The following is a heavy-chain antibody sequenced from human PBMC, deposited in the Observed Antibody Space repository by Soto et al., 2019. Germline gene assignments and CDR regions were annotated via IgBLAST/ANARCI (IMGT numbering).Heavy chain of an antibody. CDR2: IYYSGST. Sequence: QLQLHESGPGLVKPSQTLSLTCTVSGGSISSGGYYWSWIRQHPVKGLEWIGYIYYSGSTYYNPYVKSRVTIQVDTSKNQFSLKLSSVTAADTAVYYCARMRRQKDSGDYRALDYWRQGTLATDSA. CDR3: ARMRRQKDSGDYRALDY. D-gene: IGHD4-17*01. CDR1: GGSISSGGYY. V-gene: IGHV4-31*03. J-gene: IGHJ4*02.